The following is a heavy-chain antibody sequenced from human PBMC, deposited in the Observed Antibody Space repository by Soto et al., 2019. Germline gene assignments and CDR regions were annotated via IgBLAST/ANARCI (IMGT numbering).Heavy chain of an antibody. CDR1: GFTFSSYA. D-gene: IGHD2-8*01. V-gene: IGHV3-30-3*01. J-gene: IGHJ6*02. Sequence: QVQLVESGGGVVQPGRSLRLSCAASGFTFSSYAMHWVRQAPGKGLEWVAVISYDGSNKYYADSVKGRFTISRDNSKNSLYLGVTSLRPGDRGGDYCARDGMSNAHGGMVVGGQGPTVAVSS. CDR3: ARDGMSNAHGGMVV. CDR2: ISYDGSNK.